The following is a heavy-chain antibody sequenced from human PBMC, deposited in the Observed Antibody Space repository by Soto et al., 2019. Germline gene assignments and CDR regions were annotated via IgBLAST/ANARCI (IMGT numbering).Heavy chain of an antibody. Sequence: PSETLSLTCAVYGGSFSGYYWSWIRQPPGKGLEWIGEINHSGSTNYNPSLKSRVTISVDTSKNQFSLKLSSVTAADTAVYYCASRAWGYSRGRYGMDVWGQGTTVTVSS. J-gene: IGHJ6*02. CDR3: ASRAWGYSRGRYGMDV. V-gene: IGHV4-34*01. CDR2: INHSGST. D-gene: IGHD3-10*01. CDR1: GGSFSGYY.